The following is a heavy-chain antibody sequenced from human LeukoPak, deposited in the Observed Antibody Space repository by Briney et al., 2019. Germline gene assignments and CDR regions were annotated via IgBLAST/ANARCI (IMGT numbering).Heavy chain of an antibody. CDR3: ARGTDTAMALFDY. CDR2: IIPIFGTA. D-gene: IGHD5-18*01. Sequence: GASVKVSCKASGRTFSSYAISWVRQAPGQGLEWMGGIIPIFGTANYAQKFQGRVTMTRDTSTSTVYMELSSLRSEDTAVYYCARGTDTAMALFDYWGQGTLVTVSS. CDR1: GRTFSSYA. V-gene: IGHV1-69*05. J-gene: IGHJ4*02.